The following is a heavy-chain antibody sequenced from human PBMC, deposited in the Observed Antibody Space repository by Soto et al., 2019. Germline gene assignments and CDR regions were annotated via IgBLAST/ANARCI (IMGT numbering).Heavy chain of an antibody. J-gene: IGHJ6*02. CDR1: GGTFSSYA. Sequence: KVSCKASGGTFSSYAISWVRQAPGQGLEWMGGIIPIFGTANYAQKFQGRVTITADESTSTAYMELSSLRSEDTAVYYCARDRGLPHKPGTYYYYGMDVWGQGTKVTVSS. CDR3: ARDRGLPHKPGTYYYYGMDV. CDR2: IIPIFGTA. V-gene: IGHV1-69*01. D-gene: IGHD1-1*01.